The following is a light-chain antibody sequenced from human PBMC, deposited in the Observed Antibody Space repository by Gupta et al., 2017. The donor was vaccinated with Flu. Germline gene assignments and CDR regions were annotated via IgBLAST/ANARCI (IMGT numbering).Light chain of an antibody. CDR1: ALAKQY. J-gene: IGLJ2*01. CDR2: NDS. V-gene: IGLV3-25*02. Sequence: SYALTQPPSVSVSPGQTARITCSGDALAKQYAYWYQQKPGQATVWVRDNDSESASGITERCSSNSAGTTATSNTGGVQAEEEADDYCHSADTRSNYLVFGGGTKLTVL. CDR3: HSADTRSNYLV.